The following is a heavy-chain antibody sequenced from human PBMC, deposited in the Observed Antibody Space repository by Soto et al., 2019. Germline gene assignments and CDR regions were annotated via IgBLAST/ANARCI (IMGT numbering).Heavy chain of an antibody. CDR3: ARGNPFNYAGFDV. Sequence: QAHLEQSGAEVRGPGASVKVSCKASGYTFSDFDINWLRQASGQGPEWMGWMNAKRGDTFFAQRFQGKFNMTWDTSLSTAYMEVGSLTSDDTAIYYCARGNPFNYAGFDVWGQGTTVAVSS. CDR2: MNAKRGDT. V-gene: IGHV1-8*01. CDR1: GYTFSDFD. D-gene: IGHD3-16*01. J-gene: IGHJ6*02.